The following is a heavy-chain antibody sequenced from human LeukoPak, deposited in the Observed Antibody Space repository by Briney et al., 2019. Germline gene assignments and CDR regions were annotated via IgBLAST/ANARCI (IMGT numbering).Heavy chain of an antibody. J-gene: IGHJ4*02. CDR3: ARHSISGSYAAPFDY. V-gene: IGHV4-39*01. CDR1: GGSISSSSYY. CDR2: IYYSGST. D-gene: IGHD1-26*01. Sequence: SETLSLTCTVSGGSISSSSYYWRWIRQPPGKGLEWIGSIYYSGSTYYNPSLKSRVTISVDTSKNQFSLKLSSVTAADTAVYYCARHSISGSYAAPFDYWGQGTLVTVSS.